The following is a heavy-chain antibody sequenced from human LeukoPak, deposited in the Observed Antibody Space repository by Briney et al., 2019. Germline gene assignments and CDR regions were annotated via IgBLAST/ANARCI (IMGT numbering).Heavy chain of an antibody. V-gene: IGHV3-30*18. D-gene: IGHD6-19*01. CDR1: GFIFSDYG. Sequence: GGSLRLSCVASGFIFSDYGMQWFRQAPGRGPEWLGGVSHDGGTRFYADSVKGRIAISRDNSKNTLYLEMNCLRGEDTAVYYCAKEPVMYASGWYFDDWGQGALVTVSS. CDR3: AKEPVMYASGWYFDD. CDR2: VSHDGGTR. J-gene: IGHJ4*02.